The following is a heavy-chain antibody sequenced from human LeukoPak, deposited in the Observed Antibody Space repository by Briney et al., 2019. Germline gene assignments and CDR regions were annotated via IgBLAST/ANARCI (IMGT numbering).Heavy chain of an antibody. CDR3: TRDEGATVATYRFDF. J-gene: IGHJ4*02. CDR1: GFDFRNYY. D-gene: IGHD4-23*01. Sequence: GGSLRLSCEASGFDFRNYYMSWVRQAPGKGLEWLANIKYDGTYTNYKDSVKGRLTLSRGNAKNSVYLQMNSLRAEDTAVYYCTRDEGATVATYRFDFWGRGTLVTVSS. CDR2: IKYDGTYT. V-gene: IGHV3-7*01.